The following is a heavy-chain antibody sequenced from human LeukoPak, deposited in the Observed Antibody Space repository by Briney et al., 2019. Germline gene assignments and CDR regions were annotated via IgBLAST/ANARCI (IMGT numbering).Heavy chain of an antibody. Sequence: PSETLSLTCTVSGGSISSSSYYWGWIRQPPGKGLEWIGSIYYSGSTYYNPSLKSRVTISVDTSKNQFSLKMTSVTAADTAVYHCARGFVTVVRGVVINLEFFDYWGQGTLGTVSS. CDR1: GGSISSSSYY. CDR2: IYYSGST. J-gene: IGHJ4*02. V-gene: IGHV4-39*01. CDR3: ARGFVTVVRGVVINLEFFDY. D-gene: IGHD3-10*01.